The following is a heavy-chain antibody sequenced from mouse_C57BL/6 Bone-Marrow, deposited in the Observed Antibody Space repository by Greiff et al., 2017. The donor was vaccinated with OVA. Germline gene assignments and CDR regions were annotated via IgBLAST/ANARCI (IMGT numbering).Heavy chain of an antibody. J-gene: IGHJ2*01. CDR1: GFTFSDYG. CDR2: ISSGSSTI. V-gene: IGHV5-17*01. D-gene: IGHD2-4*01. Sequence: EVKVEESGGGLVKPGGSLKLSCAASGFTFSDYGMHWVRQAPEKGLEWVAYISSGSSTIYYADTVKGRFTISRDNAKNTLFLQMTSLRSEDTAMYYCARDDYDYFDYWGQGTTLTVSS. CDR3: ARDDYDYFDY.